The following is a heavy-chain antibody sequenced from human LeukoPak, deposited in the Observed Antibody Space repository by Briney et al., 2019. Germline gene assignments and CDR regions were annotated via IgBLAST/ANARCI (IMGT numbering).Heavy chain of an antibody. CDR1: GFTFSSSD. V-gene: IGHV3-23*05. Sequence: GGSLRLSCAASGFTFSSSDMSWVRQAPGSGLEWVSSIRHSDSNTYYADSVMGRFTLSSDSSRNTVYFQLNNLRVEDTAIYYCAKASWVSSTDAVRWGQGTLVTVSS. D-gene: IGHD3-16*01. CDR2: IRHSDSNT. J-gene: IGHJ4*02. CDR3: AKASWVSSTDAVR.